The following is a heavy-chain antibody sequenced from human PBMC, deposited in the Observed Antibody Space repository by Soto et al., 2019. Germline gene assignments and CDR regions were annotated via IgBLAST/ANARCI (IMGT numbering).Heavy chain of an antibody. D-gene: IGHD6-13*01. J-gene: IGHJ5*02. V-gene: IGHV5-51*01. CDR3: ASSIAAVATVRWFDP. Sequence: GESLKISCKASGYTFTNYWIGWVRQMPGKGLEWMGIIYPRDSDTRYSPSFQGQVTISADKSISTAYLQWSSLKASDTAIYYCASSIAAVATVRWFDPRGQGTLVTVSS. CDR2: IYPRDSDT. CDR1: GYTFTNYW.